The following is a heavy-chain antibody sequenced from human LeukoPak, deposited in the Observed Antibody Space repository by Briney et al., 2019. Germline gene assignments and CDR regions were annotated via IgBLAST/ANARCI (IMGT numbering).Heavy chain of an antibody. V-gene: IGHV3-23*01. Sequence: PGGSLRLSCAAPGFTFSSYAMSWVRQAPGKGLEWVSSISGSGGRTYYADSVKGRFTISRDNSKNTLYLQMNSLRAEDTAVYYCTKGPYYYDSSGYSRRWFDPWGQGALVTVSS. CDR2: ISGSGGRT. D-gene: IGHD3-22*01. CDR3: TKGPYYYDSSGYSRRWFDP. J-gene: IGHJ5*02. CDR1: GFTFSSYA.